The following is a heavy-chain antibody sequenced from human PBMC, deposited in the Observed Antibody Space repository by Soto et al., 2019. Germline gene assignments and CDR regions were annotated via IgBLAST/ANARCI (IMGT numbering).Heavy chain of an antibody. CDR1: GFTFSSNA. Sequence: EVQLLESGGDLVQPGGSLRLSCAASGFTFSSNAMSWVRQAPGKGLEWVSAISEGGGSTYYADSVKGRLTISRDNSKDTLYLQMNSQRTEDTALYFCARAFCGSTSCHGGNFDYWGQGTLVTVSS. CDR3: ARAFCGSTSCHGGNFDY. CDR2: ISEGGGST. J-gene: IGHJ4*02. V-gene: IGHV3-23*01. D-gene: IGHD2-2*01.